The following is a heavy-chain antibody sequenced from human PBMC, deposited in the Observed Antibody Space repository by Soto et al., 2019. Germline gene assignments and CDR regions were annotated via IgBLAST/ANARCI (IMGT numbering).Heavy chain of an antibody. CDR1: GFTFSSYA. D-gene: IGHD6-25*01. CDR3: AKGGLLGGYSSGWNWFDP. CDR2: ISGSGGST. J-gene: IGHJ5*02. Sequence: GGSLRLSCAASGFTFSSYAMSWVRQAPGKGLEWVSAISGSGGSTYYADSVKGRFTISRDNSKNTLYLQMNSLRAEDTAVYYCAKGGLLGGYSSGWNWFDPWGQGTLVTVSS. V-gene: IGHV3-23*01.